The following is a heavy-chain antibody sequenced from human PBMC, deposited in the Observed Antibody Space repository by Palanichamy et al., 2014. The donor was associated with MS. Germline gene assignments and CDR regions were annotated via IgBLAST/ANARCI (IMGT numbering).Heavy chain of an antibody. CDR1: GYMLDNYG. J-gene: IGHJ4*02. Sequence: QIQLVQSGAEVKKPGASVKVSCKASGYMLDNYGIGWVRQAPGQGLEWMGWISAYNAYTNYGQNLQGGVTMTTDTSTNTAYLELRSLRSNDTAIYFCARVRDSGGYWVDFWGQGTLVTVSS. CDR3: ARVRDSGGYWVDF. D-gene: IGHD6-19*01. V-gene: IGHV1-18*01. CDR2: ISAYNAYT.